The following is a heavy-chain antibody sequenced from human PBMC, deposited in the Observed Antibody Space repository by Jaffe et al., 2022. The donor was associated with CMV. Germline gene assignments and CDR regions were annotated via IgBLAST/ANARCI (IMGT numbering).Heavy chain of an antibody. CDR1: GGSINSGNW. Sequence: QVQLQESGPGLVQPSGTLSLTCAVSGGSINSGNWWSWVRQPPGKGLEWIGEINHSGSTNYNPSLKSRVTISVDKSKNQFSLKLTSVTAADTARYYCARDASRDAGSRYFRDYWGQGTLVTVSS. D-gene: IGHD3-9*01. V-gene: IGHV4-4*02. CDR3: ARDASRDAGSRYFRDY. J-gene: IGHJ4*02. CDR2: INHSGST.